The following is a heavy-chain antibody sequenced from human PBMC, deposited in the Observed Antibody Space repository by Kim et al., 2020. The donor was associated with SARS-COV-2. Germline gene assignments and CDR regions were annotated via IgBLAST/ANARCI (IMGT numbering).Heavy chain of an antibody. D-gene: IGHD1-26*01. CDR2: I. J-gene: IGHJ4*02. V-gene: IGHV3-74*01. Sequence: ITNADTVKGRFTISRDNAKKTRELQMNSLRDEDTAVYYCGRGSGSYGFDYWGQGILVTVSS. CDR3: GRGSGSYGFDY.